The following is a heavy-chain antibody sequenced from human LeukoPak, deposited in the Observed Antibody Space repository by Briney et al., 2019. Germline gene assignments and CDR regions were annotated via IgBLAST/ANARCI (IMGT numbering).Heavy chain of an antibody. V-gene: IGHV4-38-2*02. D-gene: IGHD1-1*01. CDR1: GYSISSGYY. CDR3: ARDPSFPDGNVGTGY. CDR2: IYHSGST. Sequence: SETLSLTCTVSGYSISSGYYWGWIRQPPGKGLEWIGSIYHSGSTYYNPSLKSRVTISVDTSKNQFSLKLSSVTAADTAVYYCARDPSFPDGNVGTGYWGQGTLVTVSS. J-gene: IGHJ4*02.